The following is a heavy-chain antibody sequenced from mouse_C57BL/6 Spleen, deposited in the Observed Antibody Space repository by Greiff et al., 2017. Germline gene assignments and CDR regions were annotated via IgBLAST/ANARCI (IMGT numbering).Heavy chain of an antibody. D-gene: IGHD1-1*01. CDR2: ISYDGSN. V-gene: IGHV3-6*01. CDR1: GYSITSGYY. J-gene: IGHJ2*01. CDR3: AREGTTGVFDY. Sequence: EVQLQESGPGLVKPSQSLSLTCSVTGYSITSGYYWNWIRQFPGNKLEWMGYISYDGSNNYNPSLKNRISITRDTSKNQLFLKLNSVTTEDTATYYCAREGTTGVFDYWGQGTTLTVSS.